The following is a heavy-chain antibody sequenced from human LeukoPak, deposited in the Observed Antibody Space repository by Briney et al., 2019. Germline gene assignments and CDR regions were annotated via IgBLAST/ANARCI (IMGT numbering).Heavy chain of an antibody. J-gene: IGHJ4*02. Sequence: GGSLRLSCAASGFTFSSYEMNWVRQAPGKGLEWVSYISSSATTIYYADSVKGRFTISRDNAKNSLFLQMNSLRAEDTAVYYCASLKRRLSQEDYWGQGTLVTVSS. CDR1: GFTFSSYE. CDR3: ASLKRRLSQEDY. D-gene: IGHD5-24*01. CDR2: ISSSATTI. V-gene: IGHV3-48*03.